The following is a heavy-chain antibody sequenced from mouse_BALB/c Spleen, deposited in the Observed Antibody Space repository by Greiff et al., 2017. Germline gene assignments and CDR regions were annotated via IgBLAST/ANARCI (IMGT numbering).Heavy chain of an antibody. Sequence: VQLKESGPELVKPGASVKMSCKASGYTFTSYVMHWVKQKPGQGLEWIGYINPYNDGTKYNEKFKGKATLTSDKSSSTAYMELSSLTSEDSAVYYCARGGYYEDFDVWGAGTTVTVSS. CDR3: ARGGYYEDFDV. D-gene: IGHD2-3*01. V-gene: IGHV1-14*01. CDR2: INPYNDGT. CDR1: GYTFTSYV. J-gene: IGHJ1*01.